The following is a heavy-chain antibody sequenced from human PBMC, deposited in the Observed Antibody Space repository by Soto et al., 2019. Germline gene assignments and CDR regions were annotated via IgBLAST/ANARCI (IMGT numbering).Heavy chain of an antibody. J-gene: IGHJ5*02. CDR3: ARVRIAAAGPLVEFDP. CDR2: INHSGST. Sequence: SETLSLTCAVYGGSFSGYYWSWIRQPPGKGLEWIGEINHSGSTNYNPSLKSRVTISVDTSKNQFSLKLSSVTAADTAVYYCARVRIAAAGPLVEFDPWGQGTLVTVSS. V-gene: IGHV4-34*01. D-gene: IGHD6-13*01. CDR1: GGSFSGYY.